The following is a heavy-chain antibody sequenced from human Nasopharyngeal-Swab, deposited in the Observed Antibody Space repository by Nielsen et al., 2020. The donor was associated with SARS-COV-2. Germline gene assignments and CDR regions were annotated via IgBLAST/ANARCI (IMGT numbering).Heavy chain of an antibody. V-gene: IGHV5-51*01. CDR2: IYPADSDS. CDR1: GYIFTSYW. CDR3: VRRAFSASYVYFDY. D-gene: IGHD2-2*01. Sequence: KVSCKGSGYIFTSYWIGWVRQMPGKGLEWMGIIYPADSDSRYSLSFQGQVSISVDKSISTAYLQWNTLKASDTAIYYCVRRAFSASYVYFDYWGPGTLVTSPQ. J-gene: IGHJ4*02.